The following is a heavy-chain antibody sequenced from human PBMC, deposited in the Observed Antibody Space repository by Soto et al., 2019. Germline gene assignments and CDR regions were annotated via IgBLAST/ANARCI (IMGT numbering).Heavy chain of an antibody. Sequence: EVQLVESGGGLVQPGRSLRLSCAASGFTFDDYAMHWVRQAPGKGLEWVSGISWNSGSIVYADSVKGRFTISRDNAKNSLYLQMNSLRAEDTALYDCAKATRYWISTSCYADFDYWVQGTLVTVSS. D-gene: IGHD2-2*01. CDR3: AKATRYWISTSCYADFDY. V-gene: IGHV3-9*01. CDR2: ISWNSGSI. CDR1: GFTFDDYA. J-gene: IGHJ4*02.